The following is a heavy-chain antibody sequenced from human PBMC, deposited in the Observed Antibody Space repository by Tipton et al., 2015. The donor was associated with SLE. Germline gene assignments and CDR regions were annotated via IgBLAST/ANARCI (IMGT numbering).Heavy chain of an antibody. CDR2: ISYSGST. CDR3: ARDEVGAGAFDI. J-gene: IGHJ3*02. D-gene: IGHD1-26*01. Sequence: LSLTCTVSGGSISSHYWSWIRQPPGKGLEWIGYISYSGSTNYNPSLKSRVTISVDTSKNQFSLKLSSVTAADTAVYYCARDEVGAGAFDIWGQGTMVTVSS. V-gene: IGHV4-59*11. CDR1: GGSISSHY.